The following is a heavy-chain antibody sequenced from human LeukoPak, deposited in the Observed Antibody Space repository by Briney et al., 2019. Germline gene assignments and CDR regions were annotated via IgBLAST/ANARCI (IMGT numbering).Heavy chain of an antibody. CDR2: ITASGTAM. CDR3: AKDMGYLGYDFWSGLFDY. J-gene: IGHJ4*02. D-gene: IGHD3-3*01. Sequence: GGSLRLSCAASGFTFSSYSMNWVRQAPGKGLEWVSHITASGTAMFYADSVKGRFTISRDNAKNSLYLQMNSLRAEDTALYYCAKDMGYLGYDFWSGLFDYWGQGTLVTVSS. V-gene: IGHV3-48*04. CDR1: GFTFSSYS.